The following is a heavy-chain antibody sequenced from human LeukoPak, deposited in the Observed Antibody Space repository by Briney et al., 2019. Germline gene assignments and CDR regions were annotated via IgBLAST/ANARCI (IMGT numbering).Heavy chain of an antibody. CDR1: GFTFSSYG. J-gene: IGHJ4*02. V-gene: IGHV3-33*01. CDR3: ARDTYYYGSSGYVDY. CDR2: IWYDGSNK. D-gene: IGHD3-22*01. Sequence: GGSLRLSCAASGFTFSSYGMHWVRQAPGKGLEWVAVIWYDGSNKYYADSVKGRFTISRDNSKNTLYLQMNSLRAEDTAVYYCARDTYYYGSSGYVDYWGQGTLVTVSS.